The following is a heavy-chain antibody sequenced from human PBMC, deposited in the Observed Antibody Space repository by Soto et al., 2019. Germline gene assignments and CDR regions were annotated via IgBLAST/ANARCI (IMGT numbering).Heavy chain of an antibody. CDR2: INHSGST. Sequence: KPSETLSLTCAVDGGSFAGYYWSWIRQPPGKGLEWNGEINHSGSTNYNPSLKSRVTISVGTSKNQFSLKLSSVTAADTAVYYCARVRVSSSSRYDRYYYYGMDVWGQGTMVTVSS. J-gene: IGHJ6*02. V-gene: IGHV4-34*01. CDR1: GGSFAGYY. CDR3: ARVRVSSSSRYDRYYYYGMDV. D-gene: IGHD6-13*01.